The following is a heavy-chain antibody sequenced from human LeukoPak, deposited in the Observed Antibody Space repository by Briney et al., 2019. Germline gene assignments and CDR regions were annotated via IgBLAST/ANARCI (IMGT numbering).Heavy chain of an antibody. Sequence: GGSLRLSCAASGFTFSSYSMNWVRQAPGKGLEWVSAISGSGGSTFYTDSVKGRFTISRDNSKNTLYLQMNSLRAEDTAVYYCAKDLKGYYGSGSYPHWGQGTLVTVSS. V-gene: IGHV3-23*01. CDR3: AKDLKGYYGSGSYPH. CDR2: ISGSGGST. J-gene: IGHJ4*02. D-gene: IGHD3-10*01. CDR1: GFTFSSYS.